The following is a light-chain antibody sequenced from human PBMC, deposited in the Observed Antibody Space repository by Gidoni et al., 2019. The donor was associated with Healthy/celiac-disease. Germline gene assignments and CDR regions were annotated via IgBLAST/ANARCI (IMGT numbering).Light chain of an antibody. Sequence: DIQMTQSPSTLSASVGDRVTITCRASQSISSWLAWYQQKPGKAPKLLIYKASSLESGVPSRCSGSGSGTEFTLNISSLQPDDFATYYCQQYNSYSRTFGQGTKVEIK. J-gene: IGKJ1*01. V-gene: IGKV1-5*03. CDR3: QQYNSYSRT. CDR2: KAS. CDR1: QSISSW.